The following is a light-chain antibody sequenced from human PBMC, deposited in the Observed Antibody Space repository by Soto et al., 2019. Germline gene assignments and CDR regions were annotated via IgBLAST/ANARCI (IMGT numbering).Light chain of an antibody. Sequence: DIQMTQSPSTLSGSVGDRVTITCRASQTISSWLAWYQQKPGKAPKLLIYKASTLKSGVPSRFSGTRAGTEFTLTISTLQPDDFATDYCQHYNRYYEGFGQGAKADIX. CDR1: QTISSW. CDR2: KAS. CDR3: QHYNRYYEG. J-gene: IGKJ1*01. V-gene: IGKV1-5*03.